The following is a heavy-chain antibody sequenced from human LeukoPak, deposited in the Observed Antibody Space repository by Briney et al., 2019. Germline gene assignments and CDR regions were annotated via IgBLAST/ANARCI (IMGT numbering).Heavy chain of an antibody. CDR2: IYHSGST. CDR1: GGSISSGGYY. Sequence: ASETLSLTCTVSGGSISSGGYYWSWIRQPPGKGLEWIGYIYHSGSTYYNPSLKSRVTISVDRSKNQFSLKLSSVTAADTAVYYCARGGSPGYYYMDVWGKGTTVTVSS. CDR3: ARGGSPGYYYMDV. D-gene: IGHD3-16*01. J-gene: IGHJ6*03. V-gene: IGHV4-30-2*01.